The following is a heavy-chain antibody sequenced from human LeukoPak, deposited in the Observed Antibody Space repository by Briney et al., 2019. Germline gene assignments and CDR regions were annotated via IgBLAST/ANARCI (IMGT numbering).Heavy chain of an antibody. V-gene: IGHV3-48*03. J-gene: IGHJ4*02. CDR1: GFTFSSYE. CDR3: ARVSDLYSSGPIDY. D-gene: IGHD6-19*01. Sequence: PGGSLRLSCAASGFTFSSYEMNWVRQAPGKGLEWVSYISSSGSTIYYADSVKGRFTISRDNAKNSLYLQMNSLRAEDTAVYYCARVSDLYSSGPIDYWGQGTLVTVSS. CDR2: ISSSGSTI.